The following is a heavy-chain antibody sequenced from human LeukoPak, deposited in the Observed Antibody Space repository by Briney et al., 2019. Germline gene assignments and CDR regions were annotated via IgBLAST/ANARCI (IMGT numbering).Heavy chain of an antibody. CDR2: IYYSGST. CDR3: ARHVGDILTGYYLYYYYYYMDV. Sequence: SETLSLTCTVSGSSISSSSYYWGWIRQPPGKGLEWIGSIYYSGSTYYNPSLKSRVTISVDTSKNQFSLKLSSVTAADTAVYYCARHVGDILTGYYLYYYYYYMDVWGKGTTVTVSS. J-gene: IGHJ6*03. V-gene: IGHV4-39*01. D-gene: IGHD3-9*01. CDR1: GSSISSSSYY.